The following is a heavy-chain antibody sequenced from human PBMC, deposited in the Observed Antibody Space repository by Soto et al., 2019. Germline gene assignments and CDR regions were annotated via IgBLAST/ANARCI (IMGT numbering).Heavy chain of an antibody. V-gene: IGHV3-74*01. D-gene: IGHD3-22*01. Sequence: PGGYLRLSCAASGFTFSSYWMHWVRQAPGKGLVWVSRINSDGSSTSYADSVKGRFTISRDNAKNTLYLQMNSLRAEDTAVYYCARVAYYDSSGYYRDYYGMDVWGQGTTVTVSS. CDR2: INSDGSST. CDR3: ARVAYYDSSGYYRDYYGMDV. J-gene: IGHJ6*02. CDR1: GFTFSSYW.